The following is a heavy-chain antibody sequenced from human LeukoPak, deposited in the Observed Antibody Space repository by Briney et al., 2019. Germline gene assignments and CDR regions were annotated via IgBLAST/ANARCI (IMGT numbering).Heavy chain of an antibody. V-gene: IGHV3-7*01. J-gene: IGHJ5*02. D-gene: IGHD4/OR15-4a*01. CDR3: ARDIGYGALDL. Sequence: GGSLRLSCAASGFTFRSYWMSWVRQAPGKGLEGGAIIHPDGMVTSYGDFVKGRLPISRDNAENSLYLRMNSLRVEDTAVFYCARDIGYGALDLWGHGTLVTVPS. CDR1: GFTFRSYW. CDR2: IHPDGMVT.